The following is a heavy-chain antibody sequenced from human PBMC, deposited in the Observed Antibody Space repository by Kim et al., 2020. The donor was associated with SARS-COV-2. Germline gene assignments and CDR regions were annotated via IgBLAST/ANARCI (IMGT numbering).Heavy chain of an antibody. CDR1: GYTFTSYA. J-gene: IGHJ6*02. Sequence: ASVKVSCKPSGYTFTSYAMHWVRQAPGQRLEWMGWINAGNGNTKYSQKFQGRVTITRDTSASTAYMELSSLRSEDTAVYYCAREAVAGPTRYYYYYGMDVWGQGTTVTVSS. CDR3: AREAVAGPTRYYYYYGMDV. CDR2: INAGNGNT. V-gene: IGHV1-3*01. D-gene: IGHD6-19*01.